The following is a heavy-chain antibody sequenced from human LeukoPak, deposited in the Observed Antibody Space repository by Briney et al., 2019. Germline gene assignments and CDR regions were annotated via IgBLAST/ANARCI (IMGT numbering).Heavy chain of an antibody. CDR3: AKSLTAAAYYYGMDV. Sequence: QPGGSLRLSCAASGFSVSSNYMSWVRQAPGKGLEWVSVIYSGGSTYYADSVKGRFTISRDNSKNTLYLQMNSLRAEDTAVYYCAKSLTAAAYYYGMDVWGQGTTVTVSS. D-gene: IGHD3-9*01. V-gene: IGHV3-53*01. CDR1: GFSVSSNY. CDR2: IYSGGST. J-gene: IGHJ6*02.